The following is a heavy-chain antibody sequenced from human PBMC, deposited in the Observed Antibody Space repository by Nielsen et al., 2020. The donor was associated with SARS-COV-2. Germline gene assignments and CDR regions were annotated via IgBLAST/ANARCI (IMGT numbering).Heavy chain of an antibody. D-gene: IGHD6-13*01. CDR3: ASTYSSSWYPDAFDI. V-gene: IGHV3-21*01. Sequence: GESLKISCAASEFTFSNYAMNWVRQAPGKGLEWVSSISSSSSYIYYADSVKGRFTISRDNAKNSLYLQMNSLRAEDTAVYYCASTYSSSWYPDAFDIWGQGTMVTVSS. CDR2: ISSSSSYI. CDR1: EFTFSNYA. J-gene: IGHJ3*02.